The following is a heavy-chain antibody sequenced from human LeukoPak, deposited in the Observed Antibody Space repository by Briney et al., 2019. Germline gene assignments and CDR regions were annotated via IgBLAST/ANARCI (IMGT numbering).Heavy chain of an antibody. Sequence: ASVKVSCKASGYTFTSYYMHWVRQAPGQGLEWMGIINPSGGSTSYAQKFQGRVTMTEDTSTDTAYMELSSLRSEDTAVYYCATERGQGALLWFDYWGQGTLVTVSS. J-gene: IGHJ4*02. D-gene: IGHD1-26*01. CDR1: GYTFTSYY. CDR2: INPSGGST. CDR3: ATERGQGALLWFDY. V-gene: IGHV1-46*01.